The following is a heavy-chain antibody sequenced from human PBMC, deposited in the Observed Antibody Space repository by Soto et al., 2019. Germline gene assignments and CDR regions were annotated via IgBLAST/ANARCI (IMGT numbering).Heavy chain of an antibody. D-gene: IGHD1-7*01. CDR2: ISGSGGST. Sequence: HPGGSLRLSCAASGFTFSSYAMSWVRQAPGKGLEWVSAISGSGGSTYYADSVKGRFTISRDNSKNTLYLQMNSLRAEDTAVYYCAKGCVTGTSVAPYYYSGMDVWGQGTTVTVSS. CDR3: AKGCVTGTSVAPYYYSGMDV. V-gene: IGHV3-23*01. J-gene: IGHJ6*02. CDR1: GFTFSSYA.